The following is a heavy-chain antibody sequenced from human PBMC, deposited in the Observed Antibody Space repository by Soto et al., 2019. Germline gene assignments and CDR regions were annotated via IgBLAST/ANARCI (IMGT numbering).Heavy chain of an antibody. CDR2: TSYDGSDK. J-gene: IGHJ1*01. Sequence: QVQLVESGGGVVQPGTSLRVSCVGSGFTFRSYVIHWVRQAPGKGLEWVALTSYDGSDKYYGDSVRCRFTISRDNSRNTVDLQMDSLRLEDTALYSCARWGTTGGLDVWGQGTLVSVSS. CDR3: ARWGTTGGLDV. V-gene: IGHV3-30*19. CDR1: GFTFRSYV. D-gene: IGHD3-16*01.